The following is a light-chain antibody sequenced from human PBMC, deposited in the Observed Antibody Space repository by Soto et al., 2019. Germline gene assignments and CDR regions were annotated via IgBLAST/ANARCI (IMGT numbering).Light chain of an antibody. Sequence: QSALTQPASVSGSPGQSITISCTGTSSDVGSCNCLSWYQQHPGKAPTLIIYEVNKRSSGVSNRFSGSKSGNTASLTISGLQAEDEADYYCCSSVGSPNWVFGGGTQLTVL. CDR1: SSDVGSCNC. V-gene: IGLV2-23*02. J-gene: IGLJ3*02. CDR3: CSSVGSPNWV. CDR2: EVN.